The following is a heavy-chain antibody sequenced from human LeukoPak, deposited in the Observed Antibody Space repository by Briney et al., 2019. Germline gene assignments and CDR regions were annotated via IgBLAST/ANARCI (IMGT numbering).Heavy chain of an antibody. CDR3: AKPRALAVAGLLFDY. D-gene: IGHD6-19*01. Sequence: GGSLRLSCAASGFTFSSYAMSWVHQAPGKGLEWVSAISGSGGSTYYADSVKGRFTISRDNSKNTLYLQMNSLRAEDTAVYYCAKPRALAVAGLLFDYWGQGTLVTVSS. J-gene: IGHJ4*02. CDR1: GFTFSSYA. CDR2: ISGSGGST. V-gene: IGHV3-23*01.